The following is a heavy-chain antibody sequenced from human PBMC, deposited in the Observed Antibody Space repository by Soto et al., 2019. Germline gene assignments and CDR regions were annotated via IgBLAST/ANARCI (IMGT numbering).Heavy chain of an antibody. D-gene: IGHD3-22*01. CDR2: IIPIFGTA. J-gene: IGHJ4*02. Sequence: QVQLVQSGAEVKKPGPSVKVSRKASGGTFSSYAISWVRQAPGQGLEWMGGIIPIFGTANYAQKFQGRVTITADESTSTAYMELSSLRSEDTAVYYCARSGYPHPYFDYWGQGTLVTVSS. V-gene: IGHV1-69*12. CDR1: GGTFSSYA. CDR3: ARSGYPHPYFDY.